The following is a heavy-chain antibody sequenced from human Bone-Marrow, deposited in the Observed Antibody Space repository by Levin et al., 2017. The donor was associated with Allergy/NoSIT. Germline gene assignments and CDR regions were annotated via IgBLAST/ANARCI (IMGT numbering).Heavy chain of an antibody. CDR2: ISYDGSNK. CDR3: ARDVGEGSLGYSYGRNWFDP. CDR1: GFTFSSYA. J-gene: IGHJ5*02. V-gene: IGHV3-30*04. D-gene: IGHD5-18*01. Sequence: HPGGSLRLSCAASGFTFSSYAMHWVRQAPGKGLEWVAVISYDGSNKYYADSVKGRFTISRDNSKNTLYLQMNSLRAEDTAVYYCARDVGEGSLGYSYGRNWFDPWGQGTLVTVSS.